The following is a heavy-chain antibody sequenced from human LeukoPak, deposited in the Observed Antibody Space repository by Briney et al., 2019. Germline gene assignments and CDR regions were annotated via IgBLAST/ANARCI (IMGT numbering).Heavy chain of an antibody. J-gene: IGHJ3*02. V-gene: IGHV1-2*04. CDR3: ARVSDDSSGYYFKRNDAFDI. D-gene: IGHD3-22*01. CDR2: INPNSGGT. CDR1: GYTFTGYY. Sequence: ASVKVSCKASGYTFTGYYMHWVRQVPGQGLEWMGWINPNSGGTNYAQKFQGWVTMTRDTSISIAYMELSRLRSDDTAVYYCARVSDDSSGYYFKRNDAFDIWGQGTMVTVSS.